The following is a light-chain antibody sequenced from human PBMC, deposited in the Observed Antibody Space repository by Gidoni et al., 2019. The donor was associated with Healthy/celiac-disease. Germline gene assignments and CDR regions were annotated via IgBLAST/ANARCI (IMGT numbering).Light chain of an antibody. CDR2: EVS. CDR1: QSLLHSDGKSS. Sequence: IVMTQTPLSLSVTPGQPASISCKSSQSLLHSDGKSSLYWSLQKPGQSPQLLIYEVSIRFSGVPDRFSGSGSGTDFTLKISRVESEDVGVYYCMQGIHLPLTFGGGTKVEIK. J-gene: IGKJ4*01. V-gene: IGKV2-29*02. CDR3: MQGIHLPLT.